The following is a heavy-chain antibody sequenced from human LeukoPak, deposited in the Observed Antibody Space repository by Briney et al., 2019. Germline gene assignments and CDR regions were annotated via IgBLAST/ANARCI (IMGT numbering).Heavy chain of an antibody. V-gene: IGHV3-11*04. J-gene: IGHJ4*02. Sequence: GGSLRLSCAASGFTFSDYYMSWIRQAPGKGLEWVSYISSSGSTIYYADSVKGRFTISRDNAKNSLYLQMNSLRPEDTAVYYCASDYYDFWSGHDYFDYWGQGSLVTLSS. CDR2: ISSSGSTI. CDR1: GFTFSDYY. CDR3: ASDYYDFWSGHDYFDY. D-gene: IGHD3-3*01.